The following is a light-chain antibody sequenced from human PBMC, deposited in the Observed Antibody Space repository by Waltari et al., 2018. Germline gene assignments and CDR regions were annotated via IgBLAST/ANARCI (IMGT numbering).Light chain of an antibody. V-gene: IGKV1-5*03. CDR3: QEYNSNSWT. J-gene: IGKJ1*01. CDR2: QAA. CDR1: QSVFDW. Sequence: DIQMTQSPSTLSASVGDSLTITCRASQSVFDWLAWYQQKPGKAPKLLIYQAATLQNGVPSRCRASGSGTVFTLTINTLQPDDFATYYCQEYNSNSWTFGQGTKVEIK.